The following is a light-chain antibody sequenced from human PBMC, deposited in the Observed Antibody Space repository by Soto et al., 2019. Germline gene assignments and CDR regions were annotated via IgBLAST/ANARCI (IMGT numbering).Light chain of an antibody. J-gene: IGLJ3*02. CDR1: SSNIGSNT. CDR3: AAWDDSLNGRV. Sequence: QSVLTQPPSASGTPGQRVTISCSGSSSNIGSNTVSWYQQLPLSAPKLLIYGNNQRPSGVPDRFSGSKSATSASLAISGLQSEDEADYYCAAWDDSLNGRVFGGGTKLTVL. V-gene: IGLV1-44*01. CDR2: GNN.